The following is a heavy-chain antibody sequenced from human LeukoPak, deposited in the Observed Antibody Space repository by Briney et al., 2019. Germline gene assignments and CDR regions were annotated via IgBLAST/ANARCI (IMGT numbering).Heavy chain of an antibody. CDR3: ARGLTNYRNYGFSDY. D-gene: IGHD4-11*01. J-gene: IGHJ4*02. V-gene: IGHV3-30-3*01. CDR1: GFTFSSYA. Sequence: GGSLRLSCAASGFTFSSYAMHWVRQAPGKGLEWVAVISYDGSNKYYADSVKGQFTISRDNAKNSLYLQMNSLRAEDTAVYYCARGLTNYRNYGFSDYWGQGTLVTVSS. CDR2: ISYDGSNK.